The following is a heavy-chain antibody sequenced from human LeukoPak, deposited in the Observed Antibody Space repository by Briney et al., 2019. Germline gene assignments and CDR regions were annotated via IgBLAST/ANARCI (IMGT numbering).Heavy chain of an antibody. CDR1: GFTFSNYG. V-gene: IGHV3-30*03. CDR3: VITYRDYYYMDV. J-gene: IGHJ6*03. CDR2: ISYDGSNK. Sequence: GGSLRLSCAASGFTFSNYGIHWVRQAPGKGLEWVAVISYDGSNKYYADSVKGRFTISRDNSKNTVYLQMNSLRPEDTAVYYGVITYRDYYYMDVWGKGTTVTVSS. D-gene: IGHD3-22*01.